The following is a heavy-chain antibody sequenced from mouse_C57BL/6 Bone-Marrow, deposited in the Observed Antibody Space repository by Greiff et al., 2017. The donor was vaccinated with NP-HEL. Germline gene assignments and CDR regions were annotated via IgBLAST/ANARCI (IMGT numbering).Heavy chain of an antibody. CDR2: ISSCGSYT. V-gene: IGHV5-6*01. D-gene: IGHD1-2*01. CDR1: GFTFSSYG. Sequence: EVQRVESGGDLVKPGGSLKLSCAASGFTFSSYGMSWVRQTPDKRLEWVATISSCGSYTYYPDSVKGRFPISSDTAKNTLYLQMSSLRSEDTAVYYCARDYGPRGFAYWGQGTLVTVSA. J-gene: IGHJ3*01. CDR3: ARDYGPRGFAY.